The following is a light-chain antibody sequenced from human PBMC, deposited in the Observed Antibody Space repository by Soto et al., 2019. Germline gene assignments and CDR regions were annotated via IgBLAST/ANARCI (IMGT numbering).Light chain of an antibody. J-gene: IGKJ1*01. CDR3: QQYDSSPWT. CDR1: QSVSSNY. CDR2: GAS. Sequence: EIVLTQSPGTLSLSPGERATLSCRASQSVSSNYLAWYQQKPGQAPRLLIYGASSRATGIPDRFSVSGSGTDFTLTINRLEPEDFAVYYCQQYDSSPWTFGQGTKVEIK. V-gene: IGKV3-20*01.